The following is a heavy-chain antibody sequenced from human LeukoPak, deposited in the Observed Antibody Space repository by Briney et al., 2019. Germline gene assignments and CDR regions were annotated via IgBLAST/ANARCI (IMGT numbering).Heavy chain of an antibody. D-gene: IGHD6-19*01. CDR1: GFSLSSYW. CDR3: ARDEVAALGY. Sequence: GGSLRLSCAASGFSLSSYWMSWVRQAPGKGLEWVANINEDGSEKYYVDSVKGRFAISRDNSKNSLYLQLNSLRAEDTAVYYCARDEVAALGYWGQGTLVTVSS. J-gene: IGHJ4*02. CDR2: INEDGSEK. V-gene: IGHV3-7*01.